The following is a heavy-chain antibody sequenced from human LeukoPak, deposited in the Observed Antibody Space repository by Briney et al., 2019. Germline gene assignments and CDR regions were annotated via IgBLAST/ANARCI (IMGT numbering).Heavy chain of an antibody. D-gene: IGHD4-17*01. V-gene: IGHV1-18*04. CDR1: GYTFTGYY. CDR3: ARDSPDYGDFLPPNYFDY. Sequence: ASVKVSCKASGYTFTGYYMHWVRQAPGQGLEWMGWISAYNGNTNYAQKLQGRVTMTTDTSTSTAYMELRSLRSDDTAVYYCARDSPDYGDFLPPNYFDYWGQGTLVTVSS. CDR2: ISAYNGNT. J-gene: IGHJ4*02.